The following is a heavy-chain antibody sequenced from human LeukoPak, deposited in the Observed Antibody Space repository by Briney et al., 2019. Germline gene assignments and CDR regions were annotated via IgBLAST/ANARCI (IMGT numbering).Heavy chain of an antibody. V-gene: IGHV3-23*01. CDR2: IYANSGTT. CDR1: GFAFSVYA. D-gene: IGHD6-19*01. CDR3: AKPISGGLAVTADWFHP. Sequence: PGGSLRLSCTASGFAFSVYAMSWLPQPPGKGPEWVSTIYANSGTTSYAASVRGRFTISRDNSKNTLYLQLNTLRADDTATYYCAKPISGGLAVTADWFHPWGQGTLVVVPS. J-gene: IGHJ5*01.